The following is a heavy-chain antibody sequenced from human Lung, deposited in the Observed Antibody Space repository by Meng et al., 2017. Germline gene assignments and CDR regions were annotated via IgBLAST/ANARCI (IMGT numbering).Heavy chain of an antibody. V-gene: IGHV4-34*01. D-gene: IGHD4-11*01. J-gene: IGHJ4*02. CDR1: RGSFSDYY. CDR2: INHSGST. Sequence: QGQLQPWGAGLLKPSETLSLTCVVSRGSFSDYYWSWIRQPPGKGLEWIGEINHSGSTNYNPSLESRATISVDTSQDNLSLKLSSVTAADSAVYYCVRGPTTMAHDFDYWGQGTLVTVSS. CDR3: VRGPTTMAHDFDY.